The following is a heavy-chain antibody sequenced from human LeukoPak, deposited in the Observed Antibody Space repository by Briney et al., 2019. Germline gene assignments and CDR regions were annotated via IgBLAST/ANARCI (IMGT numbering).Heavy chain of an antibody. V-gene: IGHV3-23*01. Sequence: PGGSLRLSCAASGFTFSSHGMNWVRQAPGKGLEGVSYISSSGSTIYYADSGKGRFTIARDNSKNTLYLQMNSLRAEDTAVYYCAKSGYNRFDYWGQGTLVTVSS. J-gene: IGHJ4*02. D-gene: IGHD5-24*01. CDR1: GFTFSSHG. CDR3: AKSGYNRFDY. CDR2: ISSSGSTI.